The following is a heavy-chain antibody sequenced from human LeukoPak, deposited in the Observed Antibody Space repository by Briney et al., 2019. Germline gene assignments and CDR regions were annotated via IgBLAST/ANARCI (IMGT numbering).Heavy chain of an antibody. Sequence: SETLSLTCTVSGGSISSYYWGWIRQPPGKGLEWIGSIYYSGSTYYNPSLKSRVTISVDTSKNQFSLKLSSVTAADTAVYYCARPMYGSARSYFDYWGQGTLVTVSS. J-gene: IGHJ4*02. CDR3: ARPMYGSARSYFDY. CDR2: IYYSGST. D-gene: IGHD3-10*01. V-gene: IGHV4-39*01. CDR1: GGSISSYY.